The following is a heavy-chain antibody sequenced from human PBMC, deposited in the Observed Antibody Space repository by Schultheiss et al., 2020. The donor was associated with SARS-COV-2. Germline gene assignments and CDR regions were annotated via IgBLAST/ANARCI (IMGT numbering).Heavy chain of an antibody. CDR1: GVSVSSGGYS. J-gene: IGHJ4*02. V-gene: IGHV4-30-2*01. CDR2: INHSGST. Sequence: SETLSLTCAVSGVSVSSGGYSWSWIRQPPGKGLEWIGEINHSGSTNYNPSLKSRVTISVDTSKNQFSLKLSSVTAADTAVYYCARGDIVGATIFDYWGQGTLVTVSS. D-gene: IGHD1-26*01. CDR3: ARGDIVGATIFDY.